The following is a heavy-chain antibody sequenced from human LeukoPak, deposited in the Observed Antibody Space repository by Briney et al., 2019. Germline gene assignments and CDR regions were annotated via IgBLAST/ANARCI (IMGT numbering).Heavy chain of an antibody. J-gene: IGHJ4*02. CDR2: INHSGST. Sequence: SETLSLTCAVSGGSISSGGYYWSWIRQPPGKGLEWIGEINHSGSTNYNPSLKSRVTISVDTSKNQFSLKLSSVTAADTAVYYCARMTGGSGSYYRSYYSDYWGQGALVTVSS. CDR1: GGSISSGGYY. CDR3: ARMTGGSGSYYRSYYSDY. V-gene: IGHV4-34*01. D-gene: IGHD3-10*01.